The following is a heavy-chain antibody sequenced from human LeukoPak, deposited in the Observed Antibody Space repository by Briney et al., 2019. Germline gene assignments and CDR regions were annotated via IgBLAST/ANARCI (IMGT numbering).Heavy chain of an antibody. V-gene: IGHV1-2*02. Sequence: GASVKVSCKASGYTFTGYYMHWVRQAPGQGLEWMGWINPNSGGTNYAQKFQGRVTMTRDTSISTAYMELSRLRSDDTAVYYCACNVDTAMEAPGVDYWGQGTLVTVSS. CDR2: INPNSGGT. CDR1: GYTFTGYY. CDR3: ACNVDTAMEAPGVDY. D-gene: IGHD5-18*01. J-gene: IGHJ4*02.